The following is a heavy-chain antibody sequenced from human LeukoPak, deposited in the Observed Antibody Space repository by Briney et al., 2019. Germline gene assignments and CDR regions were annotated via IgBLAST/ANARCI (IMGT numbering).Heavy chain of an antibody. J-gene: IGHJ6*03. Sequence: SETLSLTCTVSGGSISSRNYYWAWIRQPPGKGLEWSGSIYYDGSTFYNSSLKSRVTISVDTSKNQFSLKLNSVTAADTAVYYCARHVGWAYFYYMDVWGKGTTVTISS. V-gene: IGHV4-39*01. CDR3: ARHVGWAYFYYMDV. CDR2: IYYDGST. D-gene: IGHD2-15*01. CDR1: GGSISSRNYY.